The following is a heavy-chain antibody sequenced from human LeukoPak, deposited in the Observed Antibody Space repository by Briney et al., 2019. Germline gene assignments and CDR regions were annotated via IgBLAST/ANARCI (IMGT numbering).Heavy chain of an antibody. J-gene: IGHJ4*02. CDR2: ISYDGSNK. CDR3: AKERRIAVAGTRRLPGIAY. CDR1: GFTFSSYG. V-gene: IGHV3-30*18. D-gene: IGHD6-19*01. Sequence: GGSLRLSCAASGFTFSSYGMHWVRQAPGKGLEWVAVISYDGSNKYYADSVKGRFTISRDNSKNTLYLQMDSLRAEDTAVYYCAKERRIAVAGTRRLPGIAYCGARTLVTLSS.